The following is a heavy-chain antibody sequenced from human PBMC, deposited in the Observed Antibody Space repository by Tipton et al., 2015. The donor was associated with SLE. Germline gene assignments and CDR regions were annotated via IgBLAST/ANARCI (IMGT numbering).Heavy chain of an antibody. CDR2: IYYSGST. Sequence: PGLVKPSETLSLTCTVYGGSVSGYYWTWIRQPPGKGLEWIGYIYYSGSTNYNPSLKSRVTISVDTSKNQFSLKLSSVNAADTAVYYCARDNPDGDYDTSGYFDYWGQGTLVTVSS. D-gene: IGHD3-22*01. J-gene: IGHJ4*02. CDR3: ARDNPDGDYDTSGYFDY. CDR1: GGSVSGYY. V-gene: IGHV4-59*02.